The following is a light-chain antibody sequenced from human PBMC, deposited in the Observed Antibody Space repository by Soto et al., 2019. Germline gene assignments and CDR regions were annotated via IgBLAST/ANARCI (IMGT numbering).Light chain of an antibody. CDR3: QQYYSYPLT. J-gene: IGKJ4*01. V-gene: IGKV1-8*01. CDR1: QGISSY. CDR2: AAS. Sequence: AIRMTQSPSSFSASTGDRVTITCRASQGISSYLAWYQQKPGKAPKLLIYAASTLQSGVPSRFSGSGSGTDFPLTSSCLQSEDFATYYCQQYYSYPLTFGGGTKVEIK.